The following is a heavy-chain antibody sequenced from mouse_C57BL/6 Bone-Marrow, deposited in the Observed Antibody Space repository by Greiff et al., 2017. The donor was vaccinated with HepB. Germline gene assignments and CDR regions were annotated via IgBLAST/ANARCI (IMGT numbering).Heavy chain of an antibody. CDR1: GYTFTDYY. D-gene: IGHD1-1*01. CDR2: INPYNGGT. J-gene: IGHJ1*03. CDR3: ARFGSSPYWDFDV. V-gene: IGHV1-19*01. Sequence: VQLLQSGPVLVKPGASVKMSCKASGYTFTDYYMNWVKQSHGKSLEWIGVINPYNGGTSYNQKFKGKATLTVDKSSSTAYMELNSLTSEDSAVYYCARFGSSPYWDFDVWGTGTTVTVSS.